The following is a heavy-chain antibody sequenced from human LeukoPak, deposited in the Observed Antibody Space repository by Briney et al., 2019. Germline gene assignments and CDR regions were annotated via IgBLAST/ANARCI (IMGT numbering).Heavy chain of an antibody. V-gene: IGHV3-23*01. CDR3: AKLTFDVVVVAAVQYFDY. Sequence: GGSLRLSCAASGFTFSSYAMSWVRQAPGKGLEWVSAISGSGGSTYYADSVKGRFTISRDNSKNTLYLQMSSLRAEDTAVYYCAKLTFDVVVVAAVQYFDYWGQGTLVTVSS. D-gene: IGHD2-15*01. J-gene: IGHJ4*02. CDR1: GFTFSSYA. CDR2: ISGSGGST.